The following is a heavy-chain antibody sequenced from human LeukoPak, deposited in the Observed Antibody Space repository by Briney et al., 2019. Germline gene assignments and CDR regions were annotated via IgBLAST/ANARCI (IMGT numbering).Heavy chain of an antibody. CDR2: ITPSSGSA. V-gene: IGHV1-69*05. CDR1: GDSFSGYP. D-gene: IGHD6-13*01. Sequence: GASVKVSCTASGDSFSGYPVSWVRQAPGQGLQWVGGITPSSGSANYAQSFQGRATITTHESTATAYLDLSDLRSEDTAVYYCARGIALGYFDFWGQGTLVTVSS. CDR3: ARGIALGYFDF. J-gene: IGHJ4*02.